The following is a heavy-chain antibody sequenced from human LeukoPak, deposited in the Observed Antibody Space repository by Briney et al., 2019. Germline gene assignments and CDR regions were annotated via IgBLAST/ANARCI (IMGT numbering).Heavy chain of an antibody. J-gene: IGHJ4*02. CDR1: RASISAFH. CDR3: VRKDGDY. V-gene: IGHV4-4*07. Sequence: SETLSLTCTVSRASISAFHCTWFRQPAGKTLEWIGLIYSSGSSLLNPSLKTRVAMSLVLTKNQLSFMLTYLTAEAPAMYYCVRKDGDYWGQGTLVTV. CDR2: IYSSGSS.